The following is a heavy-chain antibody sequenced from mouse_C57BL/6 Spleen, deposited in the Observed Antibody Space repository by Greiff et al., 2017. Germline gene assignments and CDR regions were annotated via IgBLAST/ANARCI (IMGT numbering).Heavy chain of an antibody. CDR1: GFTFSDSG. D-gene: IGHD1-1*01. CDR2: ISSGSSTI. J-gene: IGHJ2*01. CDR3: ARMYYGSSSYYFDY. Sequence: DVKLVESGGGLVKPGGSLKLSCAASGFTFSDSGMHWVRQAPEKGLEWVAYISSGSSTIYYADTVQGRFTISRDNAKNTLFLQMTSLRSEDTAMYYCARMYYGSSSYYFDYWGQGTTLTVSS. V-gene: IGHV5-17*01.